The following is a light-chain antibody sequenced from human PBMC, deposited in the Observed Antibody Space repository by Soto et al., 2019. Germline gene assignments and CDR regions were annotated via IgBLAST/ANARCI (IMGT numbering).Light chain of an antibody. Sequence: EIVLTQSPGTLSLSPGERATLSCGASQSVSSSLLAWYQQKPGQAPRLLIYAASSRATGIPDRFSGSESGTDFTLTISRLEPEDFAVYYCQQYGSSPRTFGQGTKVEIK. V-gene: IGKV3-20*01. CDR3: QQYGSSPRT. CDR1: QSVSSSL. CDR2: AAS. J-gene: IGKJ1*01.